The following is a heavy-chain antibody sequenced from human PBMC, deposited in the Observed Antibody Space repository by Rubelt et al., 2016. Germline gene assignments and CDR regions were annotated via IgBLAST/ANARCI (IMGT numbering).Heavy chain of an antibody. CDR3: ASSFLGGSGSSLWLDS. D-gene: IGHD6-6*01. V-gene: IGHV1-18*01. J-gene: IGHJ5*01. Sequence: QVHLVQSGVEVKKPGASVKVSCKASGYTFNNYGITWVRQTPGQGLEWVGWISSFNGDTKYAQRFQGRVTMTTDTATDTAYMDLSSLRPDDTAVYYCASSFLGGSGSSLWLDSWGQGTQVNVSS. CDR1: GYTFNNYG. CDR2: ISSFNGDT.